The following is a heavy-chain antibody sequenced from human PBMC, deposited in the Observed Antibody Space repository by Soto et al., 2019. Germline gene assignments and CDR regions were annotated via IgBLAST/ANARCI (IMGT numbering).Heavy chain of an antibody. J-gene: IGHJ1*01. CDR2: IIPISGTA. CDR1: GGTFSNYV. V-gene: IGHV1-69*01. CDR3: ARGWNDFPH. D-gene: IGHD1-1*01. Sequence: QVQLVQSGAEVKKPGSSVKVSCKASGGTFSNYVITWVRQAPGQGLECMGGIIPISGTANYAQKFQGRVTITADEHTSTVYMELSSLRSEDTAVYYCARGWNDFPHWGQRTLVTVSS.